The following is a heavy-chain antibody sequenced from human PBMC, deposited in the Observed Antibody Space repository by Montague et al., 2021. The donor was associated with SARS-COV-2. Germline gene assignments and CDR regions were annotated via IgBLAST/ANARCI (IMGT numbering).Heavy chain of an antibody. CDR1: GDSVSVGARLPRDSLS. D-gene: IGHD2-2*03. Sequence: CAISGDSVSVGARLPRDSLSWHWIRQPPSSGLQWLASTYYRSKWYNDSAPSVSGRATVKPDTSRNQFSLHLDSVTPEDTALYFCARKMDSSFDVWGKGTMVIVSS. V-gene: IGHV6-1*01. CDR2: TYYRSKWYN. J-gene: IGHJ3*01. CDR3: ARKMDSSFDV.